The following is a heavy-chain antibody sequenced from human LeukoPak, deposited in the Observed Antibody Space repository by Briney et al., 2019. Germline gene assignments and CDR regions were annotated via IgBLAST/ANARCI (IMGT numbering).Heavy chain of an antibody. J-gene: IGHJ5*02. D-gene: IGHD5-24*01. Sequence: SGGSLRLSCAASGFTFRTYGMHWVRQAPGEGLEWVAVIWHDGGKKHYVDSVEGRFTISRDNSKNILYLEMSSLRAEDTAVYYCVRGSGGDGYKHWGDSWGQGTLVIVSS. V-gene: IGHV3-33*01. CDR2: IWHDGGKK. CDR3: VRGSGGDGYKHWGDS. CDR1: GFTFRTYG.